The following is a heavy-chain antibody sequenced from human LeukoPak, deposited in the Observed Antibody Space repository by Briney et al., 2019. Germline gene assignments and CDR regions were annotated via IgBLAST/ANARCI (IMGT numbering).Heavy chain of an antibody. CDR2: IYYSGRN. D-gene: IGHD5-12*01. J-gene: IGHJ6*02. Sequence: SETLSLTCTVSGGSISSYYWSWLRHPPGKGLEWIGYIYYSGRNNYNPSLKSRVTISVDTSKKQFSLKLSSVTAADTAVYYCARVHYDSPYYYYGMDVWGQGATVTVSS. CDR3: ARVHYDSPYYYYGMDV. CDR1: GGSISSYY. V-gene: IGHV4-59*01.